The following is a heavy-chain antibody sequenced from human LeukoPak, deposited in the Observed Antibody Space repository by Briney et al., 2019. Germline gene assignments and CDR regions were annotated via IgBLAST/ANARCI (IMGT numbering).Heavy chain of an antibody. CDR3: AKGGVSSAYHPVDY. D-gene: IGHD3-22*01. Sequence: GGSLRLSCAASGFTFSSYAMSWVRQAPGKGLEWVAGISSDESEEFYVGSVKGRFITSRDSSKSMLYLQMNSLRIEDTAVYYCAKGGVSSAYHPVDYWGQGTLVTVSP. CDR1: GFTFSSYA. CDR2: ISSDESEE. J-gene: IGHJ4*02. V-gene: IGHV3-30*18.